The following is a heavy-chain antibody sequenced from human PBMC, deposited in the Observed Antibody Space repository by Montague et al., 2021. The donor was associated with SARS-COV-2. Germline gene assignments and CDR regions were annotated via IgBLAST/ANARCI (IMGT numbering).Heavy chain of an antibody. D-gene: IGHD1-20*01. Sequence: SLRLSCAASEFTFSSYAMHWVRQAPGKGLEWVAVISYDGSNKYYVGSVKGRFTISRDNSKNTLYLQMNSLRAEDTAVYYCARDGYKWNDAGYYYYGMDVWGQGTTVTVSS. CDR3: ARDGYKWNDAGYYYYGMDV. V-gene: IGHV3-30*04. CDR1: EFTFSSYA. J-gene: IGHJ6*02. CDR2: ISYDGSNK.